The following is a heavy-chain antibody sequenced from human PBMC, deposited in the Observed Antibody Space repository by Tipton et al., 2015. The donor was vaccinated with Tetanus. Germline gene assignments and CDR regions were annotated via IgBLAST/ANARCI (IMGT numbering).Heavy chain of an antibody. CDR1: GGSISSGGYY. V-gene: IGHV4-31*03. D-gene: IGHD1-20*01. J-gene: IGHJ4*02. CDR3: ARRAITGTTEDY. CDR2: IYYSGST. Sequence: TLSLTCTVSGGSISSGGYYWSWIRQHPGKGLEWIGYIYYSGSTYYNPSLKSRVTISVDTSKNQFSLKLSSVTAADTAVYYCARRAITGTTEDYWGQGTLVTVSS.